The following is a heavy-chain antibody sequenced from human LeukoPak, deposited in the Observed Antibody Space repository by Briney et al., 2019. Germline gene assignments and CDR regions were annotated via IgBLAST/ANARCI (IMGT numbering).Heavy chain of an antibody. D-gene: IGHD6-13*01. CDR3: ARQGWQQLGRRGTFDC. V-gene: IGHV4-39*01. J-gene: IGHJ4*02. Sequence: SETLSLTCTVSGGSISSSSYYWGWIRQPPGKGLEWIGSIYYSGSTYYNPSLKSRVTISVDTSKNQFSLKLSSVTAADTAVYYCARQGWQQLGRRGTFDCWGQGTLVTVSS. CDR1: GGSISSSSYY. CDR2: IYYSGST.